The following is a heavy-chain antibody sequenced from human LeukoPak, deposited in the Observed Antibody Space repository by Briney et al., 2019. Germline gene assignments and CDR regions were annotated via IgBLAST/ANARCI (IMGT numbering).Heavy chain of an antibody. D-gene: IGHD1-26*01. CDR1: GFTFSSYA. CDR3: AKDQRVVGAPGFDY. Sequence: GGSLRLSCAASGFTFSSYAMHWVRQAPGKGLEWVAVISYDGSNKYYADSVKGRFTISRDNSKNTLYLQMNSLRAEDTAVYYCAKDQRVVGAPGFDYWGQGTLVTVSS. J-gene: IGHJ4*02. V-gene: IGHV3-30-3*01. CDR2: ISYDGSNK.